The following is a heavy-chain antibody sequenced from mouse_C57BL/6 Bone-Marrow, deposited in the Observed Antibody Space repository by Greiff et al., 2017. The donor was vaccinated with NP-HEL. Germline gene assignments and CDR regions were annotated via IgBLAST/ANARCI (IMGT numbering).Heavy chain of an antibody. CDR2: ISSGSSTI. J-gene: IGHJ3*01. CDR3: ARNYYGSSYVAY. Sequence: EVKLMESGGGLVKPGGSLKLSCAASGFTFSDYGMHWVRQAPEKGLEWVAYISSGSSTISYADTVKGRFTISRDNAKNTLFLQMTSLRSEDTAMYYCARNYYGSSYVAYWGQGTLVTVSA. V-gene: IGHV5-17*01. D-gene: IGHD1-1*01. CDR1: GFTFSDYG.